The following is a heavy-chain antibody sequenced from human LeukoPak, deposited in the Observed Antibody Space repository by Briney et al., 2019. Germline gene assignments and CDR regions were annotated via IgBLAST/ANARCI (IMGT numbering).Heavy chain of an antibody. CDR2: MYSGGSS. CDR3: ARVTRGGYDGYFDY. V-gene: IGHV3-53*01. CDR1: GFTVSSKY. J-gene: IGHJ4*02. Sequence: KPGGSLRLSCAASGFTVSSKYMNWVRQAPGKGLEWVSVMYSGGSSYYADSVKGRFTISRDNAKKSLYLQINSLRAEDTAVYYCARVTRGGYDGYFDYWGQGTLVTVSS. D-gene: IGHD5-12*01.